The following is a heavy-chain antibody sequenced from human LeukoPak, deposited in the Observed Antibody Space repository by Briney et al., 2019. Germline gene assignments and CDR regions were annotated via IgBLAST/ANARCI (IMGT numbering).Heavy chain of an antibody. D-gene: IGHD3-16*01. Sequence: PGGSLRLSCTASGFTFSSYAMSWVRQPPGKGLQWVSAISGSSGTIYYADSVKGRFTISRDNSKNTLYLQMNSLTAEDTAVYYCAKRNPFGTHNVMPADNWGQGTLVTVSS. CDR2: ISGSSGTI. CDR1: GFTFSSYA. V-gene: IGHV3-23*01. CDR3: AKRNPFGTHNVMPADN. J-gene: IGHJ4*02.